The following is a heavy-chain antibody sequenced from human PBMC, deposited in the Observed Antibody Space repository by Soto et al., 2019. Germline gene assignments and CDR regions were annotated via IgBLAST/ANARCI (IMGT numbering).Heavy chain of an antibody. J-gene: IGHJ6*02. CDR1: GYSFTKYS. Sequence: RESLKISGKGSGYSFTKYSIGWVRQMPGKGLEWMAIIYPDESDTKYSPSFQGQVTISADNSISTAYLQWSSLKASDTAMYYCVRMGFSGGGYLSYYYYGMDIWGQGTTVTVSS. CDR3: VRMGFSGGGYLSYYYYGMDI. D-gene: IGHD5-12*01. CDR2: IYPDESDT. V-gene: IGHV5-51*01.